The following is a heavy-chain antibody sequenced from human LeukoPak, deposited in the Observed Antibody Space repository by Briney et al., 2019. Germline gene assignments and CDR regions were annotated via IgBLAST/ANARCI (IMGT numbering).Heavy chain of an antibody. CDR2: INHSGSN. J-gene: IGHJ4*02. CDR1: GVTFSGYY. D-gene: IGHD3-10*01. CDR3: GRRNLWFGESSFDY. V-gene: IGHV4-34*01. Sequence: SETLSLTCAVYGVTFSGYYWSWLRQAPGKGLEWIGEINHSGSNNYKTSLNSRVTISVATSKIQFSLKLSSVTAADTAVYYCGRRNLWFGESSFDYWGQGTLVTVSS.